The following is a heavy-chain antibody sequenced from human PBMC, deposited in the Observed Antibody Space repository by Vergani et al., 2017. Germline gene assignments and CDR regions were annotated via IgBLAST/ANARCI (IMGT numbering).Heavy chain of an antibody. CDR3: ARGWKGIIMVVPSTHL. J-gene: IGHJ4*02. CDR2: ISYDGTEK. CDR1: GFSFGNYA. Sequence: QVKLEESGGGVVQPGRSLRLSCAASGFSFGNYAMHWVRQAPGKGLGWVGVISYDGTEKKYADSVNGRFTISRDNSKKMMSLQMNSLRVEDTAVYYCARGWKGIIMVVPSTHLWGQGTQVSVS. V-gene: IGHV3-30-3*01. D-gene: IGHD2-15*01.